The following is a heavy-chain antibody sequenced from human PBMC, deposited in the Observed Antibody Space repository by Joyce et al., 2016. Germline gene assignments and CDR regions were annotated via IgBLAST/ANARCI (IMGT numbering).Heavy chain of an antibody. V-gene: IGHV1-3*01. CDR2: INAGNGNT. D-gene: IGHD3-3*01. CDR1: GYTFTNYA. J-gene: IGHJ4*02. CDR3: ARDLYSDFWSGYYSELWGFDY. Sequence: QVQLVQSGAEVKKPGASVKVSCKASGYTFTNYAMHWVRQAPGQRLEWMGWINAGNGNTKYSQKFQGRVTMTRDTSATTAYMELSSLKSEDTAVYYCARDLYSDFWSGYYSELWGFDYRGQGTLVTVSS.